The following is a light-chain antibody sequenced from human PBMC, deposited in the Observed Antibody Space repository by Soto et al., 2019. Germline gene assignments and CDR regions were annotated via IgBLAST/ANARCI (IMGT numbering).Light chain of an antibody. J-gene: IGLJ1*01. CDR1: DSDIGGYDH. CDR2: DVT. CDR3: SSHTSSTALV. Sequence: QSALTQPASVSASPGQSIAISCTGTDSDIGGYDHVSWYQQHPGKAPKLLIYDVTNRPSGVSSRFSGSKAGRTASLTISGLQTEDEADYYCSSHTSSTALVFGTGTKRTVL. V-gene: IGLV2-14*03.